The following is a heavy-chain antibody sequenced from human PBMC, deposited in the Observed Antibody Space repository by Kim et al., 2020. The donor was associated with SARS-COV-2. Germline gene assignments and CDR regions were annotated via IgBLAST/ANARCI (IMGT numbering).Heavy chain of an antibody. CDR1: GYTFTSYY. D-gene: IGHD2-21*02. Sequence: ASVKVSCKASGYTFTSYYMHWVRQAPGQGLEWMGIINPSGGSTSYAQKFQGRVTMTRDTSTSTVYMELSSLRSEDTAVYYCARDGRKPYEHIVVVTATYDAFDIWGQGTMVTVSS. J-gene: IGHJ3*02. CDR2: INPSGGST. CDR3: ARDGRKPYEHIVVVTATYDAFDI. V-gene: IGHV1-46*01.